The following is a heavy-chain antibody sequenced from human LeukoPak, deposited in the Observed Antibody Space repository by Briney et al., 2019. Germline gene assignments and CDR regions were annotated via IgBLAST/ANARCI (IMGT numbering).Heavy chain of an antibody. Sequence: PGGSLRLSCAASGFTFSGYWMHWVRQAPGKGLVWVSRINVDGSSISYADSVKGRFTISRDNAKNTLYLQMTSLRGEDTAVYFCARRAYTYVPSGAWSMDVWGKGTTVTVSS. V-gene: IGHV3-74*01. D-gene: IGHD5-18*01. CDR1: GFTFSGYW. J-gene: IGHJ6*03. CDR3: ARRAYTYVPSGAWSMDV. CDR2: INVDGSSI.